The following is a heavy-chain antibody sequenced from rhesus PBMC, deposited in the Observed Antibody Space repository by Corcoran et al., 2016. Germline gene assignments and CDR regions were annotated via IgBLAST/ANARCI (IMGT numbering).Heavy chain of an antibody. CDR3: ARGSNYALYFDL. Sequence: QLQLQESGPGLVKPSETLSLTCAVSGGSISSNYWSWIRQPPGKGLEWIGRISGSGASTDSNTSLKSRVTISTDTSKNQFSLKLSSVTAADTAVYYCARGSNYALYFDLWGPGTPITISS. CDR1: GGSISSNY. J-gene: IGHJ2*01. CDR2: ISGSGAST. V-gene: IGHV4-173*01. D-gene: IGHD4-23*01.